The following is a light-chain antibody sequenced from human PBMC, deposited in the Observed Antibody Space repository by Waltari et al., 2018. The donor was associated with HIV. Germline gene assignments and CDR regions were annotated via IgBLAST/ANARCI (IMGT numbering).Light chain of an antibody. J-gene: IGKJ1*01. V-gene: IGKV3-15*01. Sequence: IVMTQSPVTLSVSPGARATLSCRASQSVSSNLDWYQQKPGQAPRLLIYAASTRATGIPARFSGSGSGTEFTLTISSLRSEDFAVYYCQHYNNWLRTFGQGTKVEIK. CDR2: AAS. CDR3: QHYNNWLRT. CDR1: QSVSSN.